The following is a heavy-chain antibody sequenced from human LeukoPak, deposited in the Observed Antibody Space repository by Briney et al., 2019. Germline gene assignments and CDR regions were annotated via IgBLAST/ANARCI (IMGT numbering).Heavy chain of an antibody. J-gene: IGHJ4*02. Sequence: GGSLRLSCAASGFTFSTYWMHWVRQAPGKGLVWVARIKGDGSSTIYADSVKGRFTISRDNTKNTLYPQTSNLRVEDTAVYYCARASTTVPNLLDHWGRGTLVTVSS. CDR1: GFTFSTYW. CDR2: IKGDGSST. CDR3: ARASTTVPNLLDH. D-gene: IGHD4-17*01. V-gene: IGHV3-74*01.